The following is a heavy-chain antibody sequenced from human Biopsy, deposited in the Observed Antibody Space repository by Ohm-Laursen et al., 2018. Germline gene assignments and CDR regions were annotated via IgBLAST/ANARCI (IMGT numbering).Heavy chain of an antibody. V-gene: IGHV4-31*01. CDR2: IFKSANT. CDR1: GGSISSGGSY. J-gene: IGHJ5*02. D-gene: IGHD3-22*01. CDR3: ARGDYFDSNGYFWFDP. Sequence: SQTLSLTCTVSGGSISSGGSYWSWIRQRPGKGLEWIGHIFKSANTYYNPSLKNLITISGDTSKNQFSLKLNSVTAADTAVYYCARGDYFDSNGYFWFDPWGQGTLVTVSS.